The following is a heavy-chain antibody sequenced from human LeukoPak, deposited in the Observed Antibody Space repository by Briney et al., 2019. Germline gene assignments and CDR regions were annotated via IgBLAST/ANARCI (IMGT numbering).Heavy chain of an antibody. V-gene: IGHV3-23*01. J-gene: IGHJ4*02. CDR3: AKGWTINY. CDR1: GSTFSDSA. CDR2: ISGGGGST. Sequence: GGSLRLSCAASGSTFSDSAMSWVRQAPGKGLEWVSTISGGGGSTYYADSVKGRLTISRDNSKNTLSLQMNSLRAEDTAVYYCAKGWTINYWGQGTLVTVSS. D-gene: IGHD5-12*01.